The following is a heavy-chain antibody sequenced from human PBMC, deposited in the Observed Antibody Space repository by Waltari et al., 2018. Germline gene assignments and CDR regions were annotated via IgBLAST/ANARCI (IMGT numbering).Heavy chain of an antibody. CDR2: IYHSGST. CDR3: ARLRNWNARD. J-gene: IGHJ4*02. CDR1: GYSISSGYY. Sequence: QVQLQESGPGLVKPSETLSLTCAVSGYSISSGYYWGWIRQPPVKGLEWIGSIYHSGSTYYNPSLKSRVTISVDTSKNQFSLKLSSVTAADTAVYYCARLRNWNARDWGQGTLVTVSS. V-gene: IGHV4-38-2*01. D-gene: IGHD1-1*01.